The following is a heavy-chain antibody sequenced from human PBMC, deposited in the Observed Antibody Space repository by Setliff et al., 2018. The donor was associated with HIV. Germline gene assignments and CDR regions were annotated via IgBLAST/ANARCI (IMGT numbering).Heavy chain of an antibody. CDR3: ARDWSRYCSSTNCPPRGWFDP. Sequence: TGGSLRLSCAASGFTFSSYWMSWVRQAPGKGLEWVANIKEDGGEKYYVDSVKGRFTISRDNAKNSLYLQMNSLRAEDTAVYYCARDWSRYCSSTNCPPRGWFDPWGQGTLVTVS. CDR2: IKEDGGEK. CDR1: GFTFSSYW. D-gene: IGHD2-2*01. V-gene: IGHV3-7*01. J-gene: IGHJ5*02.